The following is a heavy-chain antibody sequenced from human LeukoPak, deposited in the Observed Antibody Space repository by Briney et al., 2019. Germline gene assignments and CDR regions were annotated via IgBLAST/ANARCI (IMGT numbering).Heavy chain of an antibody. D-gene: IGHD5-18*01. Sequence: GGSLRLSCAASGFTFSSYWMSWVRQAPRKGLEWVANIKQDGSEKYYVDSVKGRFTISRDNAKNSLYLEMNSLRAEDTAVYYCARDIGYSYGYGFDYWGQGTLVTVSS. CDR1: GFTFSSYW. CDR2: IKQDGSEK. V-gene: IGHV3-7*01. CDR3: ARDIGYSYGYGFDY. J-gene: IGHJ4*02.